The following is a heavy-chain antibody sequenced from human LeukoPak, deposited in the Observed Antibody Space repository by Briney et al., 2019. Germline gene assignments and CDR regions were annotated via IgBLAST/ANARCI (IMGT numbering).Heavy chain of an antibody. J-gene: IGHJ4*02. CDR2: INPSGGST. CDR3: AREGSGWYSDY. V-gene: IGHV1-46*01. D-gene: IGHD6-19*01. CDR1: GYTFTSYY. Sequence: GASVKVSCKASGYTFTSYYMHWVRQAPGQGLEWMGIINPSGGSTSYAQKFQGRVTMTRDMSTSTVYMELSSLGSEDTAVYYCAREGSGWYSDYWGQGTLVTVSS.